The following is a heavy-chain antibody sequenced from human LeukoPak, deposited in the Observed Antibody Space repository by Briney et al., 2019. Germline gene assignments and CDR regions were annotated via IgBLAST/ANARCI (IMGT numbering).Heavy chain of an antibody. CDR1: GYTFTGYY. CDR2: INPNSGGT. V-gene: IGHV1-2*02. CDR3: ARALIQLWLVGMDV. D-gene: IGHD5-18*01. Sequence: GASVKVSCKASGYTFTGYYMLWVRQAPGQGLEWMGWINPNSGGTNYAQKFQGRVTMTRDTSISTAYMELSRLRSDDTAVYYCARALIQLWLVGMDVWGQGTTVTVSS. J-gene: IGHJ6*02.